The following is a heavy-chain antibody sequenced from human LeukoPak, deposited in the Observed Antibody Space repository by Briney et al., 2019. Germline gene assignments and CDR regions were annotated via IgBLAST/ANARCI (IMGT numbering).Heavy chain of an antibody. CDR1: GFTASTIY. J-gene: IGHJ4*02. CDR2: IYSGGST. D-gene: IGHD3-22*01. CDR3: ARGSAYSH. V-gene: IGHV3-66*02. Sequence: GGSLRLSCAASGFTASTIYMSWVRQAPGKGLEWVSVIYSGGSTYYADSVKGRFTISRDNSKNMLYLQMSSLRAEDTAVYYCARGSAYSHWGQGTLVTVSS.